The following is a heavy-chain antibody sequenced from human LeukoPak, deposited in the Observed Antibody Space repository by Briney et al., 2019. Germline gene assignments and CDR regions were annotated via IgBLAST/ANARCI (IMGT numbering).Heavy chain of an antibody. J-gene: IGHJ4*02. V-gene: IGHV1-2*02. Sequence: ASVKVSCKASGYTFTGYYMHWVRQAPGQGLEWMGWINPNSGGTNYAQKFQGRVTMTRDTSISTAYMELSRLRSDDTAVYYCARDKRYCSSTSCYTVVDHWGQGTLVTVSS. CDR1: GYTFTGYY. D-gene: IGHD2-2*02. CDR2: INPNSGGT. CDR3: ARDKRYCSSTSCYTVVDH.